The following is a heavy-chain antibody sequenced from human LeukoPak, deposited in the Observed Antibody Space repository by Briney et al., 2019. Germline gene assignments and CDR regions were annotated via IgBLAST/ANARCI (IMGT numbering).Heavy chain of an antibody. CDR3: ATRSSVGASFDY. Sequence: SVKVSCKASGGTFSSYAISWVRQAPGQGLEWMGGIIPIFGTANYAQKFQGRVTITTDESTSTAYMELSSLRSEDTAVYYYATRSSVGASFDYWGQGTLVTVSS. V-gene: IGHV1-69*05. CDR2: IIPIFGTA. CDR1: GGTFSSYA. D-gene: IGHD1-26*01. J-gene: IGHJ4*02.